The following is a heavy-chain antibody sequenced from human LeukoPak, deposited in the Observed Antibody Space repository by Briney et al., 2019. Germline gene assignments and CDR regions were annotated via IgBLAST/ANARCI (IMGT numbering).Heavy chain of an antibody. CDR1: GFTFSSYA. V-gene: IGHV3-23*01. Sequence: GGSLRLSCAASGFTFSSYAMSWVRQAPGKGLEWVSAISGSGGSTYYADSVKGRFTISRDNSKNTLYLQMNSLRAEDTAVYYCAKSTAGYCSSTSCYDANYWGQGTLVTVSS. CDR3: AKSTAGYCSSTSCYDANY. D-gene: IGHD2-2*01. CDR2: ISGSGGST. J-gene: IGHJ4*02.